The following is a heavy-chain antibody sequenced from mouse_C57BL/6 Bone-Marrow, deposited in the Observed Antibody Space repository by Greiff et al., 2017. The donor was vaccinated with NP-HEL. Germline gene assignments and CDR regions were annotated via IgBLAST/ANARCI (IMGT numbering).Heavy chain of an antibody. CDR1: GFTFSSYA. CDR3: ATAQASFAY. CDR2: ISDGGSYT. D-gene: IGHD3-2*02. J-gene: IGHJ3*01. Sequence: EVRGGEVGGGLVKPGGSLKLSCAASGFTFSSYAMSWVRQTPEKRLEWVATISDGGSYTYYPDNVKGRFTISRDNAKNNLYLQMSHLKSEDTAMYYCATAQASFAYWGQGTLVTVSA. V-gene: IGHV5-4*01.